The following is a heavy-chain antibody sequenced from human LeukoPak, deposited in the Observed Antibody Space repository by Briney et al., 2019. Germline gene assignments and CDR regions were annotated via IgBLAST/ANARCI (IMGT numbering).Heavy chain of an antibody. Sequence: PGGTLRLSCAASGFTFSSYGMHWVRQAPGKGLEWVAVISYDGSNKYYADSVKGRFTISRDNSKNTLYLQMNSLRAEDTAVYYCAKSVAARLGYFDYWGQGTLVTVSS. V-gene: IGHV3-30*18. CDR1: GFTFSSYG. CDR2: ISYDGSNK. D-gene: IGHD6-6*01. J-gene: IGHJ4*02. CDR3: AKSVAARLGYFDY.